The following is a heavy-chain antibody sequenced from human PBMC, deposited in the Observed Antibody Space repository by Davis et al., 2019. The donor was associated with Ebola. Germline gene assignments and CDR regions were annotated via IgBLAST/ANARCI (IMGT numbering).Heavy chain of an antibody. J-gene: IGHJ4*02. CDR3: TSTLDGDYVDY. V-gene: IGHV3-73*01. CDR2: FRSKIDGDAT. D-gene: IGHD4-17*01. Sequence: GESLKISCAASGFILSGSSLHWVRQASGKGLEWVGRFRSKIDGDATSYGASVKGRFTISRDDSKNTAYLQMNSLKTEDTAVYYCTSTLDGDYVDYWGQGTLVTVSS. CDR1: GFILSGSS.